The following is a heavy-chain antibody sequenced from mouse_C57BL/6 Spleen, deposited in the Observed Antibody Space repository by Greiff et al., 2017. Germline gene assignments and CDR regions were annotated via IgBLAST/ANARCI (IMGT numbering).Heavy chain of an antibody. D-gene: IGHD1-1*01. CDR3: TRSYYYGSGGYFDV. J-gene: IGHJ1*03. CDR1: GYTFTSYW. CDR2: IYPGNSDT. Sequence: VQLQQSGTVLARPGASVKMSCKTSGYTFTSYWMHWVKQRPGQGLEWIGAIYPGNSDTSYNQKFKGKAKLTAVTSASTAYMELSSLTNEDSAVYYGTRSYYYGSGGYFDVWGTGTTVTVSS. V-gene: IGHV1-5*01.